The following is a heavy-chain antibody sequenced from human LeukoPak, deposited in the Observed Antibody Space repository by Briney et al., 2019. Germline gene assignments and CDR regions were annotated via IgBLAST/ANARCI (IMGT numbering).Heavy chain of an antibody. J-gene: IGHJ4*02. D-gene: IGHD6-13*01. V-gene: IGHV3-9*01. Sequence: GRSLRLSCAASGFTFDDYAMHWVRQAPGKGLEGVSGISWNSGSIGYADSVKGRFTISRDNAKNSLYLQMNSLRAEDTALYYCAKDRVSSSWYFFDYWGQGTLVTVSS. CDR2: ISWNSGSI. CDR1: GFTFDDYA. CDR3: AKDRVSSSWYFFDY.